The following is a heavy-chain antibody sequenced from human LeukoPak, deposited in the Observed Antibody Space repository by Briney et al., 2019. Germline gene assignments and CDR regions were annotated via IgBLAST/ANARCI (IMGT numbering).Heavy chain of an antibody. V-gene: IGHV3-7*01. D-gene: IGHD1-26*01. CDR2: IKQDGSEK. CDR3: ARDRDTWELLRLKAFDI. CDR1: GFTFISYW. Sequence: PGGSLRLSCAASGFTFISYWMSWVRQAPGKGLEWVANIKQDGSEKSYVDSVKGRFTISRDNAKNSLYLQMNSLRAEDTAVYYCARDRDTWELLRLKAFDIWGQGTMVTVSS. J-gene: IGHJ3*02.